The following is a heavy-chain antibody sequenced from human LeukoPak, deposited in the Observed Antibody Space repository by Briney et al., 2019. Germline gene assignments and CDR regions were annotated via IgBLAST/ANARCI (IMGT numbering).Heavy chain of an antibody. V-gene: IGHV3-23*01. J-gene: IGHJ4*02. Sequence: GGSLRLSRAAPGVTLRRSTMRGGPPAPGEGGGRGSDISSSCGSTYYADSVKGRFTISRDNSKNTLYLQMNSLRAEDTAVYYCAKDTRYDSSGYYYYFDYWGQGTLVTVSS. CDR1: GVTLRRST. CDR3: AKDTRYDSSGYYYYFDY. D-gene: IGHD3-22*01. CDR2: ISSSCGST.